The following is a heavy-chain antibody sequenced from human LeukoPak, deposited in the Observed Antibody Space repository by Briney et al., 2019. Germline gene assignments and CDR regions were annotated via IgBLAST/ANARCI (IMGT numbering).Heavy chain of an antibody. CDR2: ITSASRII. CDR1: GFIFTDYS. V-gene: IGHV3-11*01. CDR3: VRVGHYYDISNFRGTNTGPYYFDY. D-gene: IGHD3-22*01. J-gene: IGHJ4*02. Sequence: GGSLRLSCAATGFIFTDYSMSWIRQAPGKGLEGVSYITSASRIIYDADSVRGRFTISRDNAKNSLFLQMNSLRAEDTAVYYCVRVGHYYDISNFRGTNTGPYYFDYWGQGILVTVSS.